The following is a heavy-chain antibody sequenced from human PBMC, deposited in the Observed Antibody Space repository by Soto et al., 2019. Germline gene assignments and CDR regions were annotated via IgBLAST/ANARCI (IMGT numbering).Heavy chain of an antibody. V-gene: IGHV3-30-3*01. CDR2: ISYDGSNK. J-gene: IGHJ6*02. CDR1: GFTFSSYA. D-gene: IGHD2-21*01. Sequence: QVQLVESGGGVVQPGRSLRLSCAASGFTFSSYAMHWVRQAPGKGLEWVAVISYDGSNKYYADSVKGRFTISRDNSKNTLYLQMNSLRAEDTAVYYCAREPLGWYYGMDVWGQGTTFTVSS. CDR3: AREPLGWYYGMDV.